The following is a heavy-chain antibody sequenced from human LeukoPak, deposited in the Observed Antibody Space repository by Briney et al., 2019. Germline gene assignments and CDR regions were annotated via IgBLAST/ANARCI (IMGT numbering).Heavy chain of an antibody. D-gene: IGHD3-3*01. CDR1: GCIFSRYW. CDR2: IKEDGSEK. J-gene: IGHJ4*02. CDR3: ARSITIFGVVPSPFDY. Sequence: GGSLRLSCAASGCIFSRYWMSWVRQAPGKGLEWVANIKEDGSEKYYVDSVKGRFTISRENAKNSLYLQMNSLRAEDTAVYYCARSITIFGVVPSPFDYWGQGTLVTVPS. V-gene: IGHV3-7*01.